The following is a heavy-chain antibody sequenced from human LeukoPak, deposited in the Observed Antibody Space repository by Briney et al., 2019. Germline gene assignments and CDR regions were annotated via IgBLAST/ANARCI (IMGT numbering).Heavy chain of an antibody. V-gene: IGHV4-39*01. J-gene: IGHJ4*02. CDR3: ARLGYYGSGSLVDYFDY. CDR1: GGSISSSSYY. CDR2: IYYSGST. D-gene: IGHD3-10*01. Sequence: SETLSLTCTVSGGSISSSSYYWGWIRRPPGKGLEWIGSIYYSGSTYYNPSLKSRVTISVDTSKNQFSLKLSSVTAADTAVYYCARLGYYGSGSLVDYFDYWGQGTLVTVSS.